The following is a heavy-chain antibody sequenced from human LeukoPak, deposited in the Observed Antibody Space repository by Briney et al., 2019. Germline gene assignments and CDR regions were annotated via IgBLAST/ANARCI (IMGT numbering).Heavy chain of an antibody. CDR3: AITIAAAGRSWVSYYYYGMDV. CDR2: ISAYNGNT. CDR1: GYTFTSYG. D-gene: IGHD6-13*01. J-gene: IGHJ6*02. V-gene: IGHV1-18*01. Sequence: GASVKVSCKASGYTFTSYGISWVRQAPEQGLEWMGWISAYNGNTNYAQKLQGRVTMTTDTSTSTAYMELRSLRSDDTAVYYCAITIAAAGRSWVSYYYYGMDVWGQGTTVTVSS.